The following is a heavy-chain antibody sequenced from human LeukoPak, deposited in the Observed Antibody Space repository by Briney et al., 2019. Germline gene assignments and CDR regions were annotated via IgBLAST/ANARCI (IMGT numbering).Heavy chain of an antibody. V-gene: IGHV3-23*01. J-gene: IGHJ4*02. D-gene: IGHD3-16*01. CDR1: GFIFNNYA. CDR3: APHGGGGATWRHRFDY. Sequence: GGSLRLSCAASGFIFNNYAMSWVRQAPGKGLEWVSVISGSGDFTSYADSVKGRFTISRDNSKNTLYMQINSLKAEDTALYFCAPHGGGGATWRHRFDYWGQGTLVTVSS. CDR2: ISGSGDFT.